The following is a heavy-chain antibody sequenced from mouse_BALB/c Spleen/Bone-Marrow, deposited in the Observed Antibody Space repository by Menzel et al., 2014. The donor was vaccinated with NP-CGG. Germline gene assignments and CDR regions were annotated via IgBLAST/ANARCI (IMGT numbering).Heavy chain of an antibody. V-gene: IGHV14-3*02. Sequence: DVKLVESGAELVKPGASVKLSCTASGFNIKDTYMHWVKQRPEQGLEWIGRIDPANGNTKYDPKFQGRATITADTSSNTAYMQLSSLTTEDTAVYYCAGIYYRYDVPWFAYWGQGTLVTVSA. CDR3: AGIYYRYDVPWFAY. CDR1: GFNIKDTY. CDR2: IDPANGNT. D-gene: IGHD2-14*01. J-gene: IGHJ3*01.